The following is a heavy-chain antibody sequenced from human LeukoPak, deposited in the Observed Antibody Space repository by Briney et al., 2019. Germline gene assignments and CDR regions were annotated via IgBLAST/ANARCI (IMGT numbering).Heavy chain of an antibody. CDR3: ARGPKRITTGIQLWLAFDY. CDR1: GGAISSYY. CDR2: IYYSGST. Sequence: SETLSLTCIVSGGAISSYYWNWIRQPPGKGLEWIGYIYYSGSTNYNPSLKSRVTISVDTSKNQFSLKLSSVTAADTAVYYCARGPKRITTGIQLWLAFDYWGQGTLVTVSS. J-gene: IGHJ4*02. V-gene: IGHV4-59*12. D-gene: IGHD5-18*01.